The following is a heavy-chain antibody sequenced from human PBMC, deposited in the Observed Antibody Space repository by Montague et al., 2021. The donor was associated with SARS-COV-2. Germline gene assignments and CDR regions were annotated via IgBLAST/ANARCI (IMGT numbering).Heavy chain of an antibody. CDR1: GGSISSSSYY. V-gene: IGHV4-39*01. Sequence: SETLSLTCTVSGGSISSSSYYWGWIRQPPGKGLEWIGSIYYSGSTYYNPSLKSRVTISVDTSKNQFSLKLSSVTAADTAVYYCARKASRGITIFGVVTASSYFDYWGQGTLVTVSS. CDR2: IYYSGST. D-gene: IGHD3-3*01. CDR3: ARKASRGITIFGVVTASSYFDY. J-gene: IGHJ4*02.